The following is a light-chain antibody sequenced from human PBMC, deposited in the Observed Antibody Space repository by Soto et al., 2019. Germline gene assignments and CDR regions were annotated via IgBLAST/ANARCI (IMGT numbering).Light chain of an antibody. V-gene: IGLV3-1*01. CDR2: QDT. CDR1: KLGDKY. CDR3: QTWDIVNYVV. Sequence: SYELTQPPSVSVSPGQTATITCSGDKLGDKYACWYQLKPGQSPVLVIYQDTKRPSGIPERFSGSNSGNTATLTISGTQAMDEADYYWQTWDIVNYVVFGGGTKVTVL. J-gene: IGLJ2*01.